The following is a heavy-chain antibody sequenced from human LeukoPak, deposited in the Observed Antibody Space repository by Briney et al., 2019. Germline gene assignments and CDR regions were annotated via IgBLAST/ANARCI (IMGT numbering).Heavy chain of an antibody. J-gene: IGHJ4*02. CDR3: AKHSGIHYTWFDY. V-gene: IGHV4-30-2*03. CDR1: GGSISSGGYS. CDR2: IYHSGST. Sequence: SQTLSLTCAVSGGSISSGGYSWSWVRQPPGKGLEWIGYIYHSGSTYYNPSLKSRVTISLDTSKNQFSLKLSSVTAADTAVYYCAKHSGIHYTWFDYWGQGTQVTVSS. D-gene: IGHD5-12*01.